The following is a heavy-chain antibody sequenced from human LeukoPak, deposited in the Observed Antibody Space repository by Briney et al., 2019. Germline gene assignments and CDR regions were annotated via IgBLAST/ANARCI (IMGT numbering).Heavy chain of an antibody. D-gene: IGHD6-13*01. J-gene: IGHJ6*03. Sequence: SETLSLTCTVSGGSISSGSYYWSWIRQPAGEGLEWIGRIYTSGSTNYNPSLKSRVTISVDTSKNQFSLKLSSVTAADTAVYYCARERSSSWYYYYYYMDVWGKGTTVTVSS. CDR1: GGSISSGSYY. CDR2: IYTSGST. V-gene: IGHV4-61*02. CDR3: ARERSSSWYYYYYYMDV.